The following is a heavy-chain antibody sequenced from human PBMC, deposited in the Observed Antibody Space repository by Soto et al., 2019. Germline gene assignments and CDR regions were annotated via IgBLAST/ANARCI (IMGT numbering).Heavy chain of an antibody. V-gene: IGHV1-69*01. CDR1: GGTCSSYA. D-gene: IGHD6-13*01. Sequence: QVPLVQCGAEVKKPGSSVKVSCKASGGTCSSYAINWVRQAPGQGLEWMGGIIPIADTTHYAQKFQGRVTITADESTSTAFMELSSLSSEDTAIYYCARFGVTYSSSWYLDYWGQGTLVTVSS. J-gene: IGHJ4*02. CDR3: ARFGVTYSSSWYLDY. CDR2: IIPIADTT.